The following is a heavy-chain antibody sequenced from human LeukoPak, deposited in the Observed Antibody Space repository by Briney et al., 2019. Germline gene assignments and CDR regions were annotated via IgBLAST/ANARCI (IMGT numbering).Heavy chain of an antibody. CDR1: GGSISSYY. CDR3: ARAGMTTVNPRRLAAFDY. CDR2: IYYSGST. V-gene: IGHV4-59*08. J-gene: IGHJ4*02. D-gene: IGHD4-17*01. Sequence: SETLSLTCTVPGGSISSYYWSWIRQAPGKGLEWIGYIYYSGSTNYNPSLKSRVTISVDTSKNQFSLKLSSVTAADTAVYYCARAGMTTVNPRRLAAFDYWGQGTLVTVSS.